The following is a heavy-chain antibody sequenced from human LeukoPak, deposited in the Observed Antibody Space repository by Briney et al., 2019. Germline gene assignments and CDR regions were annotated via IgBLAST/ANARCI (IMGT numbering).Heavy chain of an antibody. CDR3: TRGASAWPLHY. V-gene: IGHV1-8*01. CDR2: MSPNSGNS. CDR1: GSTFTSYD. J-gene: IGHJ4*02. D-gene: IGHD6-19*01. Sequence: EASVKVSCKTSGSTFTSYDINWVRQATGPGLEWVGWMSPNSGNSGYAQKFQGRVTMTTNASISTAYMELSSLRSEDTAVYYCTRGASAWPLHYWGQGTLVTVSS.